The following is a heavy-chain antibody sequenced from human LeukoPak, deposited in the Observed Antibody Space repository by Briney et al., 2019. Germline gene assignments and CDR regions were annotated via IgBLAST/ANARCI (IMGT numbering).Heavy chain of an antibody. CDR3: AREGGDDYYDSSGYYTAYDY. CDR2: ISSNGGST. V-gene: IGHV3-64*01. D-gene: IGHD3-22*01. CDR1: GFTFSSYA. J-gene: IGHJ4*02. Sequence: GGSLRLSCAASGFTFSSYAMHWVRQAPGKGLEYVSAISSNGGSTYYANSVKGRFTISRDNSKNTLYLQMGSLRAEDMAVYYCAREGGDDYYDSSGYYTAYDYWGQGTLVTVSS.